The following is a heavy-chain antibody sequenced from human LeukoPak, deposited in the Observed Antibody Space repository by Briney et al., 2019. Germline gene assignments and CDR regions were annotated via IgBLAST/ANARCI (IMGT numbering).Heavy chain of an antibody. CDR2: ISGSGGST. D-gene: IGHD2-2*01. J-gene: IGHJ6*03. V-gene: IGHV3-23*01. CDR3: AKDRPMVVPAADRHMDV. CDR1: GFTFDDYG. Sequence: GGSLRLSCVTSGFTFDDYGFTWVRQAPGKGLEWVSAISGSGGSTYYADSVKGRFTISRDNSKNTLYLQMNSLRAEDTAVYYCAKDRPMVVPAADRHMDVWGKGTTVTVSS.